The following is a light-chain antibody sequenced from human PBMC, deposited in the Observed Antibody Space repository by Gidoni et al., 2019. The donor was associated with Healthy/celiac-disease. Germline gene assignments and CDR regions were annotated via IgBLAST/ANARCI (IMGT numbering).Light chain of an antibody. J-gene: IGKJ4*01. Sequence: EIVLTQSAATLSLSPGDRATLSCSASQSVSSYLAWYQQKPGQAPRLLLYDASNRATGIPARFSGSGSGTDFALTISSRGPEDFAVYDYQRHSNWRPRVTFGGGTKVEIK. CDR2: DAS. CDR3: QRHSNWRPRVT. V-gene: IGKV3-11*01. CDR1: QSVSSY.